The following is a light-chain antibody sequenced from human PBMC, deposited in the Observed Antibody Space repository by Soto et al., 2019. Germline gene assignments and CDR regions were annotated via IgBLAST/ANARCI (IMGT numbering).Light chain of an antibody. J-gene: IGLJ3*02. CDR2: EGS. Sequence: QSALTQPASVSGSPGQSITISCTGTSSDVGSYNLVSWYQQHPRKAPKLMIYEGSKRPSGVSNRFAGSKSGNTASLTISGLQAEDEADYYCCSYAGSSTLWVFGGGTKLTVL. CDR3: CSYAGSSTLWV. V-gene: IGLV2-23*01. CDR1: SSDVGSYNL.